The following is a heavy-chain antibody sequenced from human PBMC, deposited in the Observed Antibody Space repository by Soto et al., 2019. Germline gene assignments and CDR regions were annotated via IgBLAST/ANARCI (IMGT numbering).Heavy chain of an antibody. D-gene: IGHD4-17*01. CDR2: ISGSGGST. CDR1: GFTFSSYA. Sequence: GGSLRLSCAASGFTFSSYAMSWVRQAPGKGLEWVSAISGSGGSTYYADSVKGRFTISRDNSKNTLYLQMNSLRAEDTAVYYCAKYGSRAPWTTVTPGVFDYWGQGTLVTVSS. CDR3: AKYGSRAPWTTVTPGVFDY. V-gene: IGHV3-23*01. J-gene: IGHJ4*02.